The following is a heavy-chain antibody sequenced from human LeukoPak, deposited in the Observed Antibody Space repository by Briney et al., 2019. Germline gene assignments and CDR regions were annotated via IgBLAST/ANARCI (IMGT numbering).Heavy chain of an antibody. V-gene: IGHV3-9*01. D-gene: IGHD6-13*01. CDR2: ISWNSASV. CDR3: AKDYGYSSSWYDY. CDR1: GFTFDDYG. J-gene: IGHJ4*02. Sequence: GRSLRLSCEASGFTFDDYGMHWVRQAPGEGLEWVSPISWNSASVGYVDSVKGRFTISRDNAKKTLYLQMNSLRPEDTALYYCAKDYGYSSSWYDYWGQGTLVTVSS.